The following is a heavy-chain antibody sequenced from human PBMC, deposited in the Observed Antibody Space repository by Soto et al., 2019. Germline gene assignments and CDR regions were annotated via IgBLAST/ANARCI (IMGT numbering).Heavy chain of an antibody. V-gene: IGHV4-4*02. CDR1: GGSISSSKW. J-gene: IGHJ6*02. CDR2: IYHGGSS. D-gene: IGHD3-22*01. CDR3: ARDRDSSDTWGMDV. Sequence: QVQLQESGPGLVKPSWTLSLTCAVSGGSISSSKWWSWVRQLPGKGREWIGQIYHGGSSDYNPSLKSRGTISVDKSKNQFSLKLSSVTAADTAVYYCARDRDSSDTWGMDVWGQGNTVTVSS.